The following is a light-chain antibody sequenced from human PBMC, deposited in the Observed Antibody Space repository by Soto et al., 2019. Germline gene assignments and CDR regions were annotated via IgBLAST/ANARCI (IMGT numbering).Light chain of an antibody. CDR3: QRSYSTPPFT. V-gene: IGKV1-39*01. Sequence: DIQMTQSPSPLSASVGDRVDITCRTSQSVSSYLNWYQAKPGKAPKLLIYEASSLESGVPSRFSGSGSGTDFTLTISSLQPEDSATYYCQRSYSTPPFTFGPGTRVDI. CDR1: QSVSSY. CDR2: EAS. J-gene: IGKJ3*01.